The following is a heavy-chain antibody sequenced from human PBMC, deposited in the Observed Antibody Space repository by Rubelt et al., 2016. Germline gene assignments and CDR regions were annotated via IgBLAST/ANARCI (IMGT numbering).Heavy chain of an antibody. Sequence: QVQLQESGPGLVKPSETLSLTCAVSGGSISSGGYSWSWIRQPPGKGLEWIGYIYYSGSTYYNSSLKSRVTISLDTSKNQFSLRLSPVTAADTAVYYCAASTARLTTDFDYWGQGTLVTVSP. V-gene: IGHV4-30-4*07. J-gene: IGHJ4*02. CDR1: GGSISSGGYS. CDR3: AASTARLTTDFDY. D-gene: IGHD1-14*01. CDR2: IYYSGST.